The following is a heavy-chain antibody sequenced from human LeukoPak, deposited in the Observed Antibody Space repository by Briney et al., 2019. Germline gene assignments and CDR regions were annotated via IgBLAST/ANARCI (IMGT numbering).Heavy chain of an antibody. D-gene: IGHD5-24*01. Sequence: GGTLTLTCAASGGNFNTYVMRWIRQPPGKGLEWVAVISYDGSNIYYADSVKGRFTISRDNSKNTLFLQMSSLRAEDTAVYYCAREMAATETFDYWGQGTLVTVSS. V-gene: IGHV3-30-3*01. CDR2: ISYDGSNI. CDR1: GGNFNTYV. CDR3: AREMAATETFDY. J-gene: IGHJ4*02.